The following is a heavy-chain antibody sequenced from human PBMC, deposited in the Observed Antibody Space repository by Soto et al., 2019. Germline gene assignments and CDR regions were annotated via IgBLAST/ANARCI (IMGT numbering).Heavy chain of an antibody. CDR2: IYIGST. CDR1: GGSISTYY. V-gene: IGHV4-59*01. D-gene: IGHD5-18*01. J-gene: IGHJ4*02. CDR3: ARSATIGRDGYSPLGY. Sequence: SETLSLTCTVSGGSISTYYWSWIRQPPGKGLEYIAYIYIGSTNYNPSLKGRVTISVDTSKNQFSLKLTSVTAADTAVYYCARSATIGRDGYSPLGYWGQGTLVTVSS.